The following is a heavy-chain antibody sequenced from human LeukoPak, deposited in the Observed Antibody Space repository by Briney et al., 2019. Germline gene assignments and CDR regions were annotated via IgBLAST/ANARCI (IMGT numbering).Heavy chain of an antibody. V-gene: IGHV3-9*01. CDR3: AKGKRGGYSSGNWFDP. Sequence: SLRLSCAASGFTFDDYAMHWVRQAPGKGLEWVSGISWNSGSIGYADSVKGRFTISRDNAKNSLYLQMNSLRAEDTALYYCAKGKRGGYSSGNWFDPWGQGTLVTVSS. CDR2: ISWNSGSI. D-gene: IGHD6-19*01. J-gene: IGHJ5*02. CDR1: GFTFDDYA.